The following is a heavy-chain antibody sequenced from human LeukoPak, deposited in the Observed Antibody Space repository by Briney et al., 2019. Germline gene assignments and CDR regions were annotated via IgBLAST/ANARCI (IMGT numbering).Heavy chain of an antibody. J-gene: IGHJ2*01. CDR2: ISSSSRYI. CDR1: GFTFSTYN. V-gene: IGHV3-21*01. D-gene: IGHD6-13*01. Sequence: GGSLRLSCAASGFTFSTYNMNWVRQAPGKGLEWVSSISSSSRYIYYADSVKGRFTISRDNAKNSLYLQMNSLRAGDTAVYFCARGTGYGSSWFSPYWYFDLWGRGTLVTVSS. CDR3: ARGTGYGSSWFSPYWYFDL.